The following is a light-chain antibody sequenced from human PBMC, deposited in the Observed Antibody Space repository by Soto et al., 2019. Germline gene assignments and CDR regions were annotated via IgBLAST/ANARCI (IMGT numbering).Light chain of an antibody. Sequence: QSVLTQPPSVSGAPGQRVTISCTGSSSNIASFEVHWYQQLPGTAPKLLIYGNSNRPSGVPDRFSGSKSGTSASLAITGLQAEDEADYYCQSYDSSLSRSLHVFRTGTKVTVL. CDR2: GNS. CDR3: QSYDSSLSRSLHV. CDR1: SSNIASFE. V-gene: IGLV1-40*01. J-gene: IGLJ1*01.